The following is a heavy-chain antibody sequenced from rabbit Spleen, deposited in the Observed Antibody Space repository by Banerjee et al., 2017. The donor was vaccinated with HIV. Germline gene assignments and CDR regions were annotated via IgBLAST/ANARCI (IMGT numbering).Heavy chain of an antibody. J-gene: IGHJ6*01. CDR1: GVSFSGSSY. V-gene: IGHV1S45*01. Sequence: QEQLVESGGGLVKPGASLTLTCIASGVSFSGSSYMCWVRQAPGKGLEWIACIDSGSSGFTYFASWAKGRFTFSKTSSTTVTLQMTSLTAADTATYFCARDAGTSFSTYGMDLWGPGTLVTVS. D-gene: IGHD8-1*01. CDR3: ARDAGTSFSTYGMDL. CDR2: IDSGSSGFT.